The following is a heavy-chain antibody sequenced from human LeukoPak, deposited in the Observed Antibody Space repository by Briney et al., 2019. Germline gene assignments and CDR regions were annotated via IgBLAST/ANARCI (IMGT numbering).Heavy chain of an antibody. J-gene: IGHJ4*02. D-gene: IGHD3-10*01. CDR3: ARDTSGSGSQDY. CDR2: ISAYNGNT. V-gene: IGHV1-18*01. CDR1: VYTFTSYR. Sequence: AASVKVSCKASVYTFTSYRISWVRQAPGQGLEWMGWISAYNGNTNYVQKLQGRVTITTDTSTSTAYMELRSLRSDDTAVYYCARDTSGSGSQDYWGQGTLVTVSS.